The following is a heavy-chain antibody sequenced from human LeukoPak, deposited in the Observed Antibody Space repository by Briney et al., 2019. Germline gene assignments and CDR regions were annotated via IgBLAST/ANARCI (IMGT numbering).Heavy chain of an antibody. CDR1: GYSFTNSW. CDR2: IYPGDFDT. J-gene: IGHJ4*02. CDR3: ARGIAAAAVTKFDY. D-gene: IGHD6-13*01. Sequence: GEPLQISCKGSGYSFTNSWIGWVRQMPGKGLEWMGIIYPGDFDTRYSPSFQGQVTISADKSISTAYLQWSSLRASDTAMYYCARGIAAAAVTKFDYWGQGTLVTVSS. V-gene: IGHV5-51*01.